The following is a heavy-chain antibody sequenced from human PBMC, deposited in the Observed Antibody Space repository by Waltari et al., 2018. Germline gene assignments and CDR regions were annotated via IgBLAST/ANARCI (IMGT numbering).Heavy chain of an antibody. V-gene: IGHV4-38-2*02. CDR2: IYHSGST. CDR3: ARDPLDCSSTSCYGDPVGYFQH. CDR1: GYSISSGYY. Sequence: QVQLQESGPGLVKPSETLSLTCAVSGYSISSGYYWGWIRQPPVKGLEWIGSIYHSGSTYYNPSLKSRVTISVDTSKNQFSLKLSSVTAADTAVYYCARDPLDCSSTSCYGDPVGYFQHWGQGTLVTVSS. D-gene: IGHD2-2*01. J-gene: IGHJ1*01.